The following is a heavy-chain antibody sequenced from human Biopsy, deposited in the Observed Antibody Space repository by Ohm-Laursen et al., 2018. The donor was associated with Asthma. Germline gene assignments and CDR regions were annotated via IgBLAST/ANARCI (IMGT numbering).Heavy chain of an antibody. CDR2: INSAGSYI. V-gene: IGHV3-21*01. D-gene: IGHD1-26*01. CDR1: GFAFRDFN. J-gene: IGHJ3*02. Sequence: SLRLSCAASGFAFRDFNINWVRQAPGKGLQWIASINSAGSYIYYADSVKGRFTISRDNAKNSLFLQMNNLRAEDTAVYYCVRFGTKWELYDAFDIWGQGTMVTVSS. CDR3: VRFGTKWELYDAFDI.